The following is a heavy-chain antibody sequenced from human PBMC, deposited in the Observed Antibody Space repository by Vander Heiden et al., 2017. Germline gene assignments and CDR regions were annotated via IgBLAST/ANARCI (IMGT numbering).Heavy chain of an antibody. V-gene: IGHV3-21*01. CDR3: ARFYSYGHNGDWYFDL. D-gene: IGHD5-18*01. CDR2: ISSSSSYI. J-gene: IGHJ2*01. CDR1: GFTFSSYS. Sequence: EVQLVESGGGLVKPGGSLRLSCAASGFTFSSYSMTWVRQAPGKGLEWVSSISSSSSYIYYADSVKGRFTISRDNAKNSLYLQMNSLRAEDTAVYYCARFYSYGHNGDWYFDLWGRGTLVTVSS.